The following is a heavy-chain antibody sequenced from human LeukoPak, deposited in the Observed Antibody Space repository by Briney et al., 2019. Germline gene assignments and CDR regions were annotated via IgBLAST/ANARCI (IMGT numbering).Heavy chain of an antibody. D-gene: IGHD5-12*01. V-gene: IGHV3-21*01. CDR1: GFTFGSYS. CDR3: AKGRFGDIVAPDY. CDR2: ISSSSSYI. J-gene: IGHJ4*02. Sequence: GGSLRLSCAASGFTFGSYSMNWVRQAPGKGLEWVSSISSSSSYIYYADSVKGRFTISRDNAKNSLYLQMNSLRAEDTAVYYCAKGRFGDIVAPDYWGQGTLVTVSS.